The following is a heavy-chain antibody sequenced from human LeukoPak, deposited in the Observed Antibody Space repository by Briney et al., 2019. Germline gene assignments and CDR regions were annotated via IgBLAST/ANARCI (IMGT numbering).Heavy chain of an antibody. CDR1: GFTFSSYE. Sequence: GGSLRLSCAASGFTFSSYEVNWVRQAPGKGLEWVSYITSSGNTIYYADSVKGRFTISRDNAKNSLYLQINSLRAEDTAVYYCARLTTMTTTGGPFDYWGQGALVTVSS. D-gene: IGHD4-17*01. J-gene: IGHJ4*02. CDR2: ITSSGNTI. CDR3: ARLTTMTTTGGPFDY. V-gene: IGHV3-48*03.